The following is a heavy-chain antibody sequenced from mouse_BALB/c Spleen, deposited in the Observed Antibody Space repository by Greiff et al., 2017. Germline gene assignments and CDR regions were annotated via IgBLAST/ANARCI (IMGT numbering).Heavy chain of an antibody. V-gene: IGHV1S29*02. CDR3: ARFGYDSYYYAMDY. J-gene: IGHJ4*01. CDR1: GYTFTDYN. Sequence: EVQLQQSGPELVKPGASVKISCKASGYTFTDYNMHWVKQSHGKSLEWIGYIYPYNGGTGYNQKFKSKATLTVDNSSSTAYMELRSLTSEDSAVYYCARFGYDSYYYAMDYWGQGTSVTVSS. D-gene: IGHD2-2*01. CDR2: IYPYNGGT.